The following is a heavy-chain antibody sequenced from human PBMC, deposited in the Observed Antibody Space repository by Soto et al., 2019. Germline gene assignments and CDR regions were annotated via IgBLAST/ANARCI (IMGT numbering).Heavy chain of an antibody. CDR3: AGRLTTAAGLDS. D-gene: IGHD3-16*01. CDR1: GFTVSNNH. V-gene: IGHV3-53*01. Sequence: VQLVESGGGLIQPGGSLRLSCAASGFTVSNNHMTWVRQAAGKGLELVSFVHGGGSTSYADSVKGRFTISRDNSKNTLSLQMDSLKAEDTTIYYCAGRLTTAAGLDSWCRGTMVTVSS. J-gene: IGHJ4*02. CDR2: VHGGGST.